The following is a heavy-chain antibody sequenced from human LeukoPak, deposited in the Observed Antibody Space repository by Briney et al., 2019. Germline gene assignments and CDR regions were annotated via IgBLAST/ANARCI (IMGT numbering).Heavy chain of an antibody. CDR2: MNPNSGNT. Sequence: ASVKVSCKASGYTFTSYDINWVRQADGPGLEWLGWMNPNSGNTGYAHKFQGRVTMTSDTSIDTAYVELSSLRSEDTAVYYCATELRWKEYWGQGTLVTVSS. D-gene: IGHD4-23*01. J-gene: IGHJ4*02. V-gene: IGHV1-8*01. CDR3: ATELRWKEY. CDR1: GYTFTSYD.